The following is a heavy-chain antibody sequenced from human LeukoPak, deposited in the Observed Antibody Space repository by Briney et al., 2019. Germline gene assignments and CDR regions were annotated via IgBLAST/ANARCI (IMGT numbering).Heavy chain of an antibody. V-gene: IGHV6-1*01. CDR1: GDSVSTNSAA. D-gene: IGHD2-2*01. CDR2: TYYRSKWYN. J-gene: IGHJ4*02. CDR3: ARGGIGYCTSSSCYFDS. Sequence: SQTLSLTCAISGDSVSTNSAAWNWLRQSPSRGLEGLGSTYYRSKWYNDYAVSVKGRITINPDTSKNQFSLQLNSVSPDDTAVYYCARGGIGYCTSSSCYFDSWGQGTLVTVSS.